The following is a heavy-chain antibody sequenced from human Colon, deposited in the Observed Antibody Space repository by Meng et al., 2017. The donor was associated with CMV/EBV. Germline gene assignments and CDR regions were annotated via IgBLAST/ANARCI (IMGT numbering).Heavy chain of an antibody. Sequence: GESLKISCAASGFTVSSNYMIWVRQAPGKGLEWVSLIYRGGGTYYAESVGGRFTISIDNSKNTLYLQMNSLRAEDTAVYYCAGDGPHNWNDERASPFNIWGQGTMVTVSS. CDR3: AGDGPHNWNDERASPFNI. D-gene: IGHD1-20*01. V-gene: IGHV3-66*01. CDR1: GFTVSSNY. CDR2: IYRGGGT. J-gene: IGHJ3*02.